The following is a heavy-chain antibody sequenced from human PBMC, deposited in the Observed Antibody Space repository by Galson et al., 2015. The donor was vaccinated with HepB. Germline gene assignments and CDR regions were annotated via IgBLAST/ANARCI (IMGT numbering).Heavy chain of an antibody. V-gene: IGHV3-30*02. D-gene: IGHD3-10*01. CDR3: AKDWVWFGELSDYYYGMDV. CDR2: IRYDGSNK. J-gene: IGHJ6*02. CDR1: GFTFSSYG. Sequence: SLRLSCAASGFTFSSYGMHWVRQAPGKGLEWVAFIRYDGSNKYYADSVKGRFTISRDNSKNTLYLQMNSLRAEDTAVYYCAKDWVWFGELSDYYYGMDVWGQGTTVTVSS.